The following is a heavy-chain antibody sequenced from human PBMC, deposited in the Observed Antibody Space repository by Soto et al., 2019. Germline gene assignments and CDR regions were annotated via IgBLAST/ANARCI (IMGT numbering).Heavy chain of an antibody. CDR2: IIPVFRTS. Sequence: QVQLVQSGAELKKPGSSVKVSCSASGVTFSSYAFTWVRQAPGQGLEWMGNIIPVFRTSNYAQGFQGRLTISADESTNTIYMELSGLRSEDTAVYFCAKDGSWDGGGGESWGQGTLVIVSS. CDR3: AKDGSWDGGGGES. J-gene: IGHJ4*02. D-gene: IGHD3-16*01. CDR1: GVTFSSYA. V-gene: IGHV1-69*18.